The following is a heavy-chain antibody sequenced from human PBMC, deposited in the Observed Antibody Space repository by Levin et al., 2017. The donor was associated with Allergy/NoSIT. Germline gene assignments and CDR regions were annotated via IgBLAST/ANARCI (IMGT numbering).Heavy chain of an antibody. V-gene: IGHV3-21*01. CDR1: GILFSSYD. CDR2: ISSGGNYL. J-gene: IGHJ6*02. Sequence: GESLKISCAASGILFSSYDMNWVRQAPGKGLEWVSSISSGGNYLYYADSVKGRFTIPRDNAKNSLFLQMNSLRAEDTAVYYCASWAMYHYDRSAFDYFYYAMDVWGQGTTVTVSS. D-gene: IGHD3-22*01. CDR3: ASWAMYHYDRSAFDYFYYAMDV.